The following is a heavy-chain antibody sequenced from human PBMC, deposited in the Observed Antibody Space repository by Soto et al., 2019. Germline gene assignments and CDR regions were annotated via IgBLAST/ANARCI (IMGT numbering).Heavy chain of an antibody. V-gene: IGHV1-69*13. CDR3: ASDDSSGYYYFDY. CDR2: IIPIFGTA. CDR1: GGTFSSYA. J-gene: IGHJ4*01. Sequence: SVKFSCKASGGTFSSYAISWVRQAPGQGLECMGGIIPIFGTANYAQKFQSRVTITAXXSXSXXXMXLSSLRSEDTAVYYCASDDSSGYYYFDYWG. D-gene: IGHD3-22*01.